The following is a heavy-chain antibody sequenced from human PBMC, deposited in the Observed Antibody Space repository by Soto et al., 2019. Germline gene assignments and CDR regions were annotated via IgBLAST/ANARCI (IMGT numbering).Heavy chain of an antibody. D-gene: IGHD5-12*01. CDR3: ARNSGYARLDY. J-gene: IGHJ4*02. Sequence: EVQLVESGGGLVQPGGSLRLSCAASGFTFSSYAMHWVRQAPGKGLEYVSAISSDGGGTYYGNSVKGRFTICRDNSRNALYLQLVGLRGDDMAVCYCARNSGYARLDYWGRGMLVTVSS. CDR1: GFTFSSYA. V-gene: IGHV3-64*01. CDR2: ISSDGGGT.